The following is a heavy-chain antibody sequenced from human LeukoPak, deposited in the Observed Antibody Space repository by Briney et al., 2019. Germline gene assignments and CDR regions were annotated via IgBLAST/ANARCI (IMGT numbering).Heavy chain of an antibody. J-gene: IGHJ4*02. Sequence: GGSLRLSCAASGFTFRIYSMNWVRQAPGRGLEWVSYIESTSSPIYYVDSVKGRFTMSRDNAKNSLFLQMNNLRVEDTVIYYCARATRNGYDYWGQGTLVTVSS. CDR3: ARATRNGYDY. V-gene: IGHV3-48*04. CDR1: GFTFRIYS. CDR2: IESTSSPI. D-gene: IGHD5-24*01.